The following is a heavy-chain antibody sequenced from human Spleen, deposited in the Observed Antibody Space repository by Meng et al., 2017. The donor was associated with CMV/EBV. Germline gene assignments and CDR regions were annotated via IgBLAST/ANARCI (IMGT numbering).Heavy chain of an antibody. J-gene: IGHJ6*02. D-gene: IGHD3-16*02. V-gene: IGHV4-38-2*02. CDR3: ARDYRKVTLYYYYGRDV. Sequence: GSLRLSCAASGFTFNAFSMNWVRQAPGKGLEWIGSIYHSGSTYYNPSLKSRVTISVDTSKNQFSLKLSSVTAADTAVYYCARDYRKVTLYYYYGRDVWGQGTTVTVSS. CDR2: IYHSGST. CDR1: GFTFNAFS.